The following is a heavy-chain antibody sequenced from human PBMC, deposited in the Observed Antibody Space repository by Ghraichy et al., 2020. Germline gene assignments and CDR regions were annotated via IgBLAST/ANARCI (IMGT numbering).Heavy chain of an antibody. CDR1: GGSISSSSYY. CDR2: IYYSGST. Sequence: SETLSLTCTVSGGSISSSSYYWDWIRQPPGKGLEWIGSIYYSGSTYYNPSLRSRVTISVDTSKNQFSLKLSSVTAADTAVYYCASGPTYYDILTGYYRGPVDCWGQGTLVTVSS. D-gene: IGHD3-9*01. CDR3: ASGPTYYDILTGYYRGPVDC. J-gene: IGHJ4*02. V-gene: IGHV4-39*01.